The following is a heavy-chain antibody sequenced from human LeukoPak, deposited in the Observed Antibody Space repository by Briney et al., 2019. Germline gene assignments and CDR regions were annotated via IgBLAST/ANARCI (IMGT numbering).Heavy chain of an antibody. Sequence: PGRSLRLSCAASGFTFSSYGMHWVRQAPGKGLEWVAVILDDGSNKYYADSVKGRFTISRDNSKNTLYLQMNSLRAEDTAVYYCAKGGAKFDWLFPLDVWGKGTTVTVSS. V-gene: IGHV3-30*18. CDR3: AKGGAKFDWLFPLDV. D-gene: IGHD3-9*01. J-gene: IGHJ6*04. CDR1: GFTFSSYG. CDR2: ILDDGSNK.